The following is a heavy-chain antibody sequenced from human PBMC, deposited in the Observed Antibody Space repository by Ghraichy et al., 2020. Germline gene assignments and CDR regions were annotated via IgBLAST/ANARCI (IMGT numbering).Heavy chain of an antibody. CDR3: AKDPRSHSD. Sequence: GESLNISCAASGFTFSSYGMTWVRQAPGKGLEWVSAISGSGGSTYYADSVNGRFTISRDNSKSTLYLQMNSLRADDTAVYYCAKDPRSHSDWGQGTLVTVSS. CDR2: ISGSGGST. V-gene: IGHV3-23*01. D-gene: IGHD3-10*01. J-gene: IGHJ4*02. CDR1: GFTFSSYG.